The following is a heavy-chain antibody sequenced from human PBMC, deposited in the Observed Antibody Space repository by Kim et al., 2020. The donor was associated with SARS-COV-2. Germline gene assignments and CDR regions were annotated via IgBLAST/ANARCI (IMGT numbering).Heavy chain of an antibody. J-gene: IGHJ4*02. D-gene: IGHD4-17*01. V-gene: IGHV6-1*01. CDR3: ARATTVTTLIDY. Sequence: DYAVSVKSRITINPDTSKNQFSLQLNSVTPEDTAVYYCARATTVTTLIDYWGQGTLVTVSS.